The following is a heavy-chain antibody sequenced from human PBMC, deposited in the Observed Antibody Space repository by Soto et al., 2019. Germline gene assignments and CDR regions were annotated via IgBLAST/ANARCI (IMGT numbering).Heavy chain of an antibody. CDR1: GGTFSSYA. D-gene: IGHD6-19*01. CDR3: ARRVYSSGGTWFDP. J-gene: IGHJ5*02. V-gene: IGHV1-69*13. Sequence: SVNVSCKASGGTFSSYAISWVRQAPGQGLEWMGGIIPIFGTANYAQKFQGRVTITADESTSTAYMELSSLRSEDTAVYYCARRVYSSGGTWFDPWGQGTLVTVSS. CDR2: IIPIFGTA.